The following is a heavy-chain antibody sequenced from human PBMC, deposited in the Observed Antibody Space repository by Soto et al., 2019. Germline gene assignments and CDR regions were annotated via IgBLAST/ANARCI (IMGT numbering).Heavy chain of an antibody. CDR2: INPSGGF. CDR1: GGSFSDYY. CDR3: ARGRTYYYGSWSSALLY. Sequence: QVQLQQWGAGLLKPSETLSLTCAVYGGSFSDYYWTWIRQSPGKGLEWIGEINPSGGFNYNPSLKSRVSISVATAKTQLSLKLTSVTAADTAVYYCARGRTYYYGSWSSALLYWGQGSLVTVSS. J-gene: IGHJ4*02. V-gene: IGHV4-34*01. D-gene: IGHD3-10*01.